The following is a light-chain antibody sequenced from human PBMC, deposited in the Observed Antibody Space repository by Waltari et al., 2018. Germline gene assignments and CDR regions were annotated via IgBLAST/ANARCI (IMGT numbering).Light chain of an antibody. CDR2: KAS. CDR3: QQYNSYSLLT. CDR1: QSISNW. J-gene: IGKJ4*01. V-gene: IGKV1-5*03. Sequence: DIQMTQSPSTLSASVGDRVTITCRASQSISNWLAWYQQKPGKAPKLLLYKASTLESGVPSRFSGSVSGTEFTLTISSLQPDDFATYYCQQYNSYSLLTFGGGTKVEIK.